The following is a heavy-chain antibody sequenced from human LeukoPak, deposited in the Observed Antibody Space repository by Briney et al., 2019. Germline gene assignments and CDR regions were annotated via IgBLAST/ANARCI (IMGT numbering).Heavy chain of an antibody. CDR3: ARARGGKGIAAAGTNYYYYYMDV. J-gene: IGHJ6*03. V-gene: IGHV3-30*19. CDR2: ISYDGSNK. CDR1: GFTFSSYG. Sequence: GGSLRLSCAASGFTFSSYGMHWVRQAPGKGLEWVAVISYDGSNKYYADSVKGRFTISRDNSKNTLYLQMNSLRAEDTAVYYCARARGGKGIAAAGTNYYYYYMDVWGKGTTVTVSS. D-gene: IGHD6-13*01.